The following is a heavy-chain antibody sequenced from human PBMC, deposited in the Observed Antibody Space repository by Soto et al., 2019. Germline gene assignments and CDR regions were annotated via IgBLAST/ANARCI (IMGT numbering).Heavy chain of an antibody. CDR1: GFSLNTYAVG. Sequence: QITLKESGPALVKPTQTLTLTCTFSGFSLNTYAVGVGWIRQPPGKALEWLALIYGNDDKRYSPSLRSRLTLTKDTSKNQVVLTMTNMDPVDTGTYYCAHLYDFRSGHLDYFDYWGQGTLVTVSS. CDR3: AHLYDFRSGHLDYFDY. V-gene: IGHV2-5*01. CDR2: IYGNDDK. J-gene: IGHJ4*02. D-gene: IGHD3-3*01.